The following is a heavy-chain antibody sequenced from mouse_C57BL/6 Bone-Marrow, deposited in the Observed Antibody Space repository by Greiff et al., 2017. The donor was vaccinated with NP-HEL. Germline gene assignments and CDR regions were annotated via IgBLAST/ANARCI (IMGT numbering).Heavy chain of an antibody. CDR2: IDPENGDT. Sequence: EVQLQQSGAELVRPGASVKLSCTASGFNIKDDYMHWVKQRPEQGLEWIGWIDPENGDTEYASKFQGKATITADTSSHTAYLQLSSLTSEDTAVYYCTPTVVATNYWGQGTTLTVSS. V-gene: IGHV14-4*01. J-gene: IGHJ2*01. D-gene: IGHD1-1*01. CDR1: GFNIKDDY. CDR3: TPTVVATNY.